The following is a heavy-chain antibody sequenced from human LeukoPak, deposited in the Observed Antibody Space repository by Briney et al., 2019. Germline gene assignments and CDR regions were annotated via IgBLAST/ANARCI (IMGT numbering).Heavy chain of an antibody. CDR3: ARGGRYCSSTSCPKYNWFDP. CDR2: IYYTGRT. V-gene: IGHV4-39*02. D-gene: IGHD2-2*01. J-gene: IGHJ5*02. Sequence: SETLSLTCTVSGGSITSDNYYWGWIRQSPGKGLEWIGSIYYTGRTYNNPSLKSRVTMSVDASKKHFSLKLSSVTAADTAVYYCARGGRYCSSTSCPKYNWFDPWGQGTLVTVSS. CDR1: GGSITSDNYY.